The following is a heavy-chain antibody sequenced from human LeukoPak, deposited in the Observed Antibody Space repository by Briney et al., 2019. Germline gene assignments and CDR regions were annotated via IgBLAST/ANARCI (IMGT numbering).Heavy chain of an antibody. J-gene: IGHJ6*03. V-gene: IGHV3-21*01. CDR3: ARESIAVADYYYYMDV. CDR1: GFTFSSYS. Sequence: GGSLRLSCAASGFTFSSYSMNWVRQAPGKGLEWVSSISSSSSYIYYAGSVKGRFTISRDNAKNSLYLQMNSLRAEDTAVYYCARESIAVADYYYYMDVWGKGTTVTVSS. D-gene: IGHD6-19*01. CDR2: ISSSSSYI.